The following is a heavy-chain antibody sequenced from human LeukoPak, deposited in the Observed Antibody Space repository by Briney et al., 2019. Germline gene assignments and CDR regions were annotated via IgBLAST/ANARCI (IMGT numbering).Heavy chain of an antibody. CDR1: GGSFIGYY. V-gene: IGHV4-34*01. CDR3: ARGKRGKGLKTYYYDSSGYWTIDY. D-gene: IGHD3-22*01. CDR2: INHSGGT. J-gene: IGHJ4*02. Sequence: SETRSLTWAVYGGSFIGYYWSGIRQPPGKGRDWIGEINHSGGTNYNPSLKSRVSISLDTTKNHFSLKLSSVTAADTALFYCARGKRGKGLKTYYYDSSGYWTIDYWGQGTLVTVSS.